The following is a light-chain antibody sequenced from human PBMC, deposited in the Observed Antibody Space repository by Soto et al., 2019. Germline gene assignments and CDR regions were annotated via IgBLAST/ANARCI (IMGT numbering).Light chain of an antibody. CDR1: HSISSW. V-gene: IGKV1-5*03. CDR3: QQSNSYSGT. Sequence: DIQMTQSPSTLSASVGDRVTITCRASHSISSWLAWYQQKPGQAPNLLIYKASSLKSGVPSRFSGSGSGTEFTLTLSSLQPDDFATYYCQQSNSYSGTFGQGTKVDIK. CDR2: KAS. J-gene: IGKJ1*01.